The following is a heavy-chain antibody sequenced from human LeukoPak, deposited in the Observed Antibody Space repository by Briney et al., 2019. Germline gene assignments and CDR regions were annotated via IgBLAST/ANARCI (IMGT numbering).Heavy chain of an antibody. J-gene: IGHJ4*02. CDR3: ARETHWGSYRYFDY. CDR1: GGTFSSYA. Sequence: SVKVSCKASGGTFSSYAISWVRQAPGQGLEWMGRIIPIFGTANYAQKFQGRATITTDESTSTAYMELSSLRSEDTAVYYCARETHWGSYRYFDYWGQGTLVTVSS. CDR2: IIPIFGTA. D-gene: IGHD3-16*02. V-gene: IGHV1-69*05.